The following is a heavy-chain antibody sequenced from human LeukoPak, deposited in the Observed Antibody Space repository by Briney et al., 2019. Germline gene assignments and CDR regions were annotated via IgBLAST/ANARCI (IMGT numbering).Heavy chain of an antibody. Sequence: PSETLSLTCTVSGDSISSSKKYWGWVRQPPGKGLEWIGSIYYSGNTYYNPSLKSRVTISLDTSRNQFSLRLSSVTAADTAVYYCARISYDNFYYFDYWGQGALVTVSS. J-gene: IGHJ4*02. CDR2: IYYSGNT. V-gene: IGHV4-39*01. CDR1: GDSISSSKKY. CDR3: ARISYDNFYYFDY. D-gene: IGHD3-22*01.